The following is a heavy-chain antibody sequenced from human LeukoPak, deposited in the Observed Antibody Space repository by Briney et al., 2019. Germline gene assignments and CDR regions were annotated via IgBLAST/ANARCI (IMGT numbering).Heavy chain of an antibody. Sequence: ASVKVSCKASGYTFTSYGISWVRQAPGQGREWRGWISAYNGNTNYAQKLQGRVTMTTDTSTSTAYMELRSLRSDDTAVYYCARDYDILTGYYFWFDYWGQGTLVTVSS. V-gene: IGHV1-18*04. CDR1: GYTFTSYG. D-gene: IGHD3-9*01. CDR3: ARDYDILTGYYFWFDY. CDR2: ISAYNGNT. J-gene: IGHJ4*02.